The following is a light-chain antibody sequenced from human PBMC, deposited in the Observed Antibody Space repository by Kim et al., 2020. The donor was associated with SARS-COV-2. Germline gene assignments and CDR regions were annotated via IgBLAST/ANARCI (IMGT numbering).Light chain of an antibody. J-gene: IGLJ3*02. CDR1: SGGIASNY. CDR2: EDN. CDR3: QSYDSSTWV. Sequence: GKTVTISCTRSSGGIASNYVDWYQQRPGSAPTTVIYEDNQRPSGVPDRFSGSIDSSSNSASLTISGLKTEDEADYYCQSYDSSTWVFGGGTQLTVL. V-gene: IGLV6-57*03.